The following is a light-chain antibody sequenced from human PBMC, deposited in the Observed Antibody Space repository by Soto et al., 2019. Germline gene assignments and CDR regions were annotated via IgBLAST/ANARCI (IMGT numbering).Light chain of an antibody. V-gene: IGKV3-20*01. J-gene: IGKJ5*01. Sequence: EFVLTQSPGTLSLSPGEGATLSCRASQSLTNSFIAWYQQKPGQAPRLLIYDTSIRASGIPDRFSGSGSGTDLTLTISRLEPEDCAVFYCQQYGTSEIIFGQGTRLEIK. CDR1: QSLTNSF. CDR2: DTS. CDR3: QQYGTSEII.